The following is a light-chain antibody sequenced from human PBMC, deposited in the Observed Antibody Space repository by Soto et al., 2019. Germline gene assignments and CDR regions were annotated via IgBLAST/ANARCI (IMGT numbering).Light chain of an antibody. CDR3: SSYTSSVTDV. V-gene: IGLV2-14*03. CDR2: DVY. Sequence: QSALTQPASVSGSPGQSITISCTGTSSDVGGYNSVSWYQQHPGRAPKLMIFDVYIRPSGISNRFSGSKSGNTASLTISGLQPEDEADYYCSSYTSSVTDVFGTGTKLTVL. CDR1: SSDVGGYNS. J-gene: IGLJ1*01.